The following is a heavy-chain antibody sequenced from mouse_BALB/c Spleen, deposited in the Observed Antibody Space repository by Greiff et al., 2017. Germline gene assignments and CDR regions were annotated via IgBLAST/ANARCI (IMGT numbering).Heavy chain of an antibody. D-gene: IGHD1-1*01. J-gene: IGHJ3*01. CDR1: GYTFTSYW. CDR3: TSYYGRSFAY. V-gene: IGHV1S22*01. Sequence: LKQPGSELVRPGASVKLSCKASGYTFTSYWMHWVKQRPGQGLEWIGNIYPGSGSTNYDEKFKSKATLTVDTSSSTAYMQLSSLTSEDSAVYYCTSYYGRSFAYWGQGTLVTVSA. CDR2: IYPGSGST.